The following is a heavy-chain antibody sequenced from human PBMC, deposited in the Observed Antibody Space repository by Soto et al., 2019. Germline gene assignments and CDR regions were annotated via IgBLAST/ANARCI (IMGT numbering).Heavy chain of an antibody. D-gene: IGHD3-3*01. CDR3: ARDGYYDFWSGYYTDDAFDI. J-gene: IGHJ3*02. CDR1: GFTFSSYA. CDR2: IWYDGSNK. Sequence: PGGSMRLSCAASGFTFSSYAMHWVRQAPGKGLEWVTVIWYDGSNKYYADSVKGRFTISRDNSKNTLYLQMNSLRAEDTAVYYCARDGYYDFWSGYYTDDAFDIWGQGTMVTVSS. V-gene: IGHV3-33*01.